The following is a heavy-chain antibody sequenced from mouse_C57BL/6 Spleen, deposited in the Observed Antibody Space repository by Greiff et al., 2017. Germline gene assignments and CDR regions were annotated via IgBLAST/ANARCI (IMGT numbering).Heavy chain of an antibody. J-gene: IGHJ4*01. V-gene: IGHV5-4*01. CDR3: AREDYYGSSSYYAMDY. D-gene: IGHD1-1*01. CDR1: GFTFSSYA. CDR2: ISDGGSYT. Sequence: DVHLVESGGGLVKPGGSLKLSCAASGFTFSSYAMSWVRQTPEKRLEWVATISDGGSYTYYPDNVTGRFTISRDNAKNTLYLQMSHLKSEDTAMYYCAREDYYGSSSYYAMDYWGQGTSVTVSS.